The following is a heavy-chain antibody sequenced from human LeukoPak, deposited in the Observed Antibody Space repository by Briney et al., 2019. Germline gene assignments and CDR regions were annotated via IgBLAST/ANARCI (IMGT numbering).Heavy chain of an antibody. Sequence: GGSLRLSCAASGLIFKRLAESGLRESPGKGLEGVSAITGSGSNTYYADSVKGRFTISRDNSKNTLYLQMNSMRADDTAVYYCARRTALEQYFDYWGQGTLVTVSS. V-gene: IGHV3-23*01. D-gene: IGHD1/OR15-1a*01. CDR1: GLIFKRLA. J-gene: IGHJ4*02. CDR2: ITGSGSNT. CDR3: ARRTALEQYFDY.